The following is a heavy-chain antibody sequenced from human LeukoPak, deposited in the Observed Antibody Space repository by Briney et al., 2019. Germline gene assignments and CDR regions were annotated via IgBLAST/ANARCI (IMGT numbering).Heavy chain of an antibody. CDR2: IYDSGST. J-gene: IGHJ5*02. V-gene: IGHV4-30-4*02. D-gene: IGHD3-3*01. CDR3: ARDGAPTYYDFWSGYQGWFDP. Sequence: PSETLSLTCTVSGASIRSGDYYWSWIRQPPGTGLEWIGYIYDSGSTYYNPSLKSRITISVDTSENRFSLKLSSVTAADTAVYYCARDGAPTYYDFWSGYQGWFDPWGQGTLVTVSS. CDR1: GASIRSGDYY.